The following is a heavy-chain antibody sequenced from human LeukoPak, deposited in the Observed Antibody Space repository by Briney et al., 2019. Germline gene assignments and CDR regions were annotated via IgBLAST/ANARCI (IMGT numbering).Heavy chain of an antibody. Sequence: SETLSLTCAVSGASISSSNYYWGWVRQSPGKGLEWIGYIYHSGSTYYNPSLKSRVTTSVDTSKNQFSLKLSSVTAADTAVYYCVRSSSSIFDYWGQGTLVTVSS. V-gene: IGHV4-39*07. J-gene: IGHJ4*02. CDR2: IYHSGST. CDR3: VRSSSSIFDY. CDR1: GASISSSNYY. D-gene: IGHD6-6*01.